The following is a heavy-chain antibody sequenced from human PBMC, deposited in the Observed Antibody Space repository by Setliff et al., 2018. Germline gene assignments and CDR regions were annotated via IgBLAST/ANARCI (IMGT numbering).Heavy chain of an antibody. CDR3: ARENKAKNFWGEHSDY. Sequence: GASVKVSCKASGYAFTTYYMHWVRQAPGQGLEWIGVINPSDGSTTYAQKFQGRVTMTRDTSTNTVYMQLSSLRSEDTAVYYCARENKAKNFWGEHSDYWGQGTLVTVSS. D-gene: IGHD3-3*01. CDR1: GYAFTTYY. CDR2: INPSDGST. V-gene: IGHV1-46*01. J-gene: IGHJ4*02.